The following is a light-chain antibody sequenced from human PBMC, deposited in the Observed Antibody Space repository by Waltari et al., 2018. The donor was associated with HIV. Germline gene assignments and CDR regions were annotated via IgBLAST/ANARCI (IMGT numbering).Light chain of an antibody. Sequence: EVVLTQSPATLSVSPGQRATLSCRASESVANMLAWYQQKPGQPPRLLIYDASNRATGIPARFSGSGSGADFTLTISSLEPEDFAVFFCQQLADWPITFGQGTRLEI. CDR1: ESVANM. CDR2: DAS. J-gene: IGKJ5*01. CDR3: QQLADWPIT. V-gene: IGKV3-11*01.